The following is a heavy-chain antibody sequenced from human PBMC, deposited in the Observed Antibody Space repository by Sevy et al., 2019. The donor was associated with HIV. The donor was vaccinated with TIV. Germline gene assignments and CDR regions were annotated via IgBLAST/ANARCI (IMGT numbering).Heavy chain of an antibody. V-gene: IGHV3-21*01. Sequence: GGSLRLSCAASGFTFSSYSMNWVRQAPGKGLEWVSSISSSSSYIYYADSVKGRFTISRDNAKNSLYLQMNSLRGEDTAVYYCAREEDFPNYYDSPGLYWGQGTLVTVSS. CDR1: GFTFSSYS. CDR2: ISSSSSYI. D-gene: IGHD3-22*01. CDR3: AREEDFPNYYDSPGLY. J-gene: IGHJ4*02.